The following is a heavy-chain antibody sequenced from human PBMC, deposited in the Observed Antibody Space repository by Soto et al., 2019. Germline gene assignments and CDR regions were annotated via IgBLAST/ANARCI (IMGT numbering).Heavy chain of an antibody. J-gene: IGHJ5*02. CDR3: AKEMGDYYDSSGSWFDL. CDR2: ISGSGGNT. CDR1: GFTFSSYV. D-gene: IGHD3-22*01. V-gene: IGHV3-23*01. Sequence: PGGSLRLSCAASGFTFSSYVMSWVRQAPGKGLEWVSAISGSGGNTYYADSVKGRFTISRDNSKNTLFLQMNSLRAEDTALYFCAKEMGDYYDSSGSWFDLWGQGTLVTVSS.